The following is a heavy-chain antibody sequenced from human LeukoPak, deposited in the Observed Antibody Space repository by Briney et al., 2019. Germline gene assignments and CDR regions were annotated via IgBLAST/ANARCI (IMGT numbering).Heavy chain of an antibody. V-gene: IGHV3-33*01. CDR3: ARGSSSWYYFDY. CDR2: IWYEGSDK. J-gene: IGHJ4*02. Sequence: PGGSLRLSCAASGFTFRSYGMHWVRQAPGRGLEWVAVIWYEGSDKHYADSVKGRFTISRDNSKNTLYLQLNSLRAEGTAVYYCARGSSSWYYFDYWGQGTLVTVSS. CDR1: GFTFRSYG. D-gene: IGHD6-13*01.